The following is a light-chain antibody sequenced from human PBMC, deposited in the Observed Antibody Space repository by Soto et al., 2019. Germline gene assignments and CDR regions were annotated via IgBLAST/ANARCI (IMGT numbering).Light chain of an antibody. CDR1: QNIYTY. J-gene: IGKJ3*01. V-gene: IGKV1-39*01. CDR3: QQSFSIPFT. CDR2: VAS. Sequence: DIQMTQSPSSLSASVGDRVNITCRASQNIYTYLNWYQQKPGKAPKFLIYVASSLESGVPSRFSGSGSGTDFTLTINSLQPEDFATYYCQQSFSIPFTFGPGTKVDIK.